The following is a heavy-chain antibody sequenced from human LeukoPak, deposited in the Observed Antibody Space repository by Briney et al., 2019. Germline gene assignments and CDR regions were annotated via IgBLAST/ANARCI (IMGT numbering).Heavy chain of an antibody. D-gene: IGHD3-22*01. J-gene: IGHJ6*02. CDR1: GYTFTSYG. V-gene: IGHV1-18*01. CDR3: ARDLNTYYYDSSGGYGMDV. Sequence: ASVKVSCKASGYTFTSYGISWVRQAPGQGLKWMGWISAYNGSTNYAQKLQGRVTMTTDTSTSTAYMELRSLRSDDTAVYYCARDLNTYYYDSSGGYGMDVWGQGTTVTVSS. CDR2: ISAYNGST.